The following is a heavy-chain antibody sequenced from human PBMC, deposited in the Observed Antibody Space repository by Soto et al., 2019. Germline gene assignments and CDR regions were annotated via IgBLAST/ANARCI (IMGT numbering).Heavy chain of an antibody. CDR1: GYTFTSYD. Sequence: QVQLVQSGAEVKKPGASVKVSCKASGYTFTSYDINWVRQATGQGLEWMGWMNPNSGNTGYAQKFQGRVTMTRNTSISTAYMELSSLRSEDTAVYYCARGRVTAQGATETFDCWGQGTLVTVSS. D-gene: IGHD4-4*01. J-gene: IGHJ4*02. CDR3: ARGRVTAQGATETFDC. CDR2: MNPNSGNT. V-gene: IGHV1-8*01.